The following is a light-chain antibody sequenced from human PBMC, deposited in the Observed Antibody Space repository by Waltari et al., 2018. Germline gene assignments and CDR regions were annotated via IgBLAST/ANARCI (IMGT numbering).Light chain of an antibody. J-gene: IGLJ1*01. CDR3: CSYAGSYTFAV. V-gene: IGLV2-11*01. Sequence: QSALTPPRAVSGSPGQSVTIPRPRTSTDVGSYNYVSWYHQHPGKAPKLMSYEVSNRPSGISVRFSGSKSGNTAALTISGLQAEDEADYYCCSYAGSYTFAVFGTGTKVTV. CDR1: STDVGSYNY. CDR2: EVS.